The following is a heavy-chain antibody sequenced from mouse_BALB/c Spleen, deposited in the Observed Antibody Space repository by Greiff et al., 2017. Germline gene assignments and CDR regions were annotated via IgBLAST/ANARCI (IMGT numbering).Heavy chain of an antibody. CDR3: ARVLSYGSSYYFDY. CDR2: IWGDGST. V-gene: IGHV2-6-7*01. CDR1: GFSLTGYG. Sequence: VKLMESGPGLVAPSQSLSITCTVSGFSLTGYGVNWVRQPPGKGLEWLGMIWGDGSTDYNSALKSRLSISKDNSKSQVFLKMNSLQTDDTARYYCARVLSYGSSYYFDYWGQGTTLTVSS. J-gene: IGHJ2*01. D-gene: IGHD1-1*01.